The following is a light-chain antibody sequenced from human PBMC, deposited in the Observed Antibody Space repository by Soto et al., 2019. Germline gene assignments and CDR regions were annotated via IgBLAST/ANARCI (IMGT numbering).Light chain of an antibody. Sequence: EIVLTQSPGTLSLSPGERATLSCRASQSVSSSYLAWYQQKPGQAPRLLIYGASSRATGIPDRFSGSGSGTHFTLTISRLDPEDFAVYYCQQYGTLPKITVGPGPKVDIK. V-gene: IGKV3-20*01. J-gene: IGKJ3*01. CDR1: QSVSSSY. CDR3: QQYGTLPKIT. CDR2: GAS.